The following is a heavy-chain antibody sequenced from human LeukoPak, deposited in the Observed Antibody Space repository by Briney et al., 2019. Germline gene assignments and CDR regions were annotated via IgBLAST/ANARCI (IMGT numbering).Heavy chain of an antibody. CDR2: ISGSGSST. V-gene: IGHV3-23*01. J-gene: IGHJ4*02. CDR1: GFSFSSYA. D-gene: IGHD3-10*01. Sequence: PGGSLRVSCAASGFSFSSYAMSWVRQAPGKRLEWVSAISGSGSSTYYADSVKGRFTISRDNSKNTLYLQMNSLRAEDTAVYYCAKDPYYGSGSYYDYWGQGTLVTVSS. CDR3: AKDPYYGSGSYYDY.